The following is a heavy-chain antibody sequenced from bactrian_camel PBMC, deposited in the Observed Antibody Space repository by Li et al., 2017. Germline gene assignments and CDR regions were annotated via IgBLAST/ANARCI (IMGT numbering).Heavy chain of an antibody. V-gene: IGHV3S40*01. CDR2: ITAGSGMT. Sequence: VQLVESGGGLVQPGGSLRLSCAASGFIFSNYEMHWVRQAPGKGLEWVSVITAGSGMTWYADSVEGRFTVSQDSAKNTVYLHMLSLKPEDTATYYCAAGETGQRNPGHRL. J-gene: IGHJ7*01. D-gene: IGHD1*01. CDR1: GFIFSNYE.